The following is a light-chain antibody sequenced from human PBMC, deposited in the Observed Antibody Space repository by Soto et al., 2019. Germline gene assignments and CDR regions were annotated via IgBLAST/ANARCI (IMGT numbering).Light chain of an antibody. CDR2: AAS. CDR1: QTITSD. V-gene: IGKV1-39*01. CDR3: QQTYSTPGWT. J-gene: IGKJ1*01. Sequence: DIQMTQSPSSLSASVGDRVTITCRASQTITSDLNWYQQRPGKAPKLLIYAASNLQSGVPSRFSGSGSGTDFTFIISSLQPEDSANYYCQQTYSTPGWTFGQGTMVDIK.